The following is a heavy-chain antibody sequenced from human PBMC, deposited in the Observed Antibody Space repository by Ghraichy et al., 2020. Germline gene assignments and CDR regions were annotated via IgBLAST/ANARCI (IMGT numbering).Heavy chain of an antibody. V-gene: IGHV1-24*01. Sequence: ASVKVSCKVSGYTLTELSMHWVRQAPGKGLEWMGGFDPEDGETIYAQKFQGRVTMTEDTSTDTAYMELSSLRSEDTAVYYCATDRLCSSTSCYTPFDYWGQGTLVTVSS. J-gene: IGHJ4*02. D-gene: IGHD2-2*02. CDR2: FDPEDGET. CDR3: ATDRLCSSTSCYTPFDY. CDR1: GYTLTELS.